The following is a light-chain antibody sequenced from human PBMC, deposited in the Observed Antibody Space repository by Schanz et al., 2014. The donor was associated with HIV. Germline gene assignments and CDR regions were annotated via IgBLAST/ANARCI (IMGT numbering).Light chain of an antibody. CDR3: SSFTSSFTYV. V-gene: IGLV2-14*03. CDR2: DVS. Sequence: QSALTQPASVSGSPGQSITISCIGTSSDIGTYNYVSWYQQLPGKAPELIIYDVSNRPSEISYRFSGSKSGHAASLTISGLQADDEADYYCSSFTSSFTYVFGTGTKLTVL. CDR1: SSDIGTYNY. J-gene: IGLJ1*01.